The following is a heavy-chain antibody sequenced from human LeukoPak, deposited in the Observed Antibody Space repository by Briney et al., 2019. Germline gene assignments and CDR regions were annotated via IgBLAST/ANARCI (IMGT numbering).Heavy chain of an antibody. CDR2: ISTYYGNT. V-gene: IGHV1-18*01. J-gene: IGHJ4*02. Sequence: ASVKVSSKASGYTFTSYGVSWVRQAPGQRLEWMGWISTYYGNTNYAQKLQDRVTMTTDTSTSTAYMELTSLRSDDTAVYYCARVYSTNYYGSGDRPFLFDYWGQGTVVTVSS. CDR1: GYTFTSYG. CDR3: ARVYSTNYYGSGDRPFLFDY. D-gene: IGHD3-10*01.